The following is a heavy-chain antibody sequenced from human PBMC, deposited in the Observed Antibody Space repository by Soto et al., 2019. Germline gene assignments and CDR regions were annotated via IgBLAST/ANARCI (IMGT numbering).Heavy chain of an antibody. Sequence: SETLSLTCTVSGGSIGSGGDSWSWIRQHAGKGLEWIGYIYYSGSTYYNPSLLSRVTISVDTSMNEFSLRLSSVTAADTAVYYCARLNGYCVSTSCHSYYGMDVWGQGTTVTVSS. CDR3: ARLNGYCVSTSCHSYYGMDV. V-gene: IGHV4-31*03. CDR2: IYYSGST. J-gene: IGHJ6*02. D-gene: IGHD2-2*03. CDR1: GGSIGSGGDS.